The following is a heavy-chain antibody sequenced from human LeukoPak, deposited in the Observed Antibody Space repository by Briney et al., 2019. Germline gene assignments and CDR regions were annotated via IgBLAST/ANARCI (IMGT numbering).Heavy chain of an antibody. CDR2: ISAYNGNT. V-gene: IGHV1-18*01. CDR1: GYTFTSYG. Sequence: GASVKVSCKASGYTFTSYGISWVRQAPGQGLEWMGWISAYNGNTNYAQKLQGRVTMTTDTSTSTAYMELRSLRSDDTAAYYCARGTYQWFRRHAFDIWGQGTMVTVSS. CDR3: ARGTYQWFRRHAFDI. D-gene: IGHD2-8*01. J-gene: IGHJ3*02.